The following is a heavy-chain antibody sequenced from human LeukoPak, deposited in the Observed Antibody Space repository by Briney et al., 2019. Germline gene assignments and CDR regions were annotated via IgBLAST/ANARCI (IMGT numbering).Heavy chain of an antibody. Sequence: GGSLRLSCAASGFTSSSYGMHWVRQAPGKGLEWVAVIWYDGSNKYYADSVKGRFTISRDNAKNSLYLQMNSLRAEDTALYYCAKEEGSGWYNFDYWGQGTLVTVSS. D-gene: IGHD6-19*01. V-gene: IGHV3-33*03. J-gene: IGHJ4*02. CDR1: GFTSSSYG. CDR3: AKEEGSGWYNFDY. CDR2: IWYDGSNK.